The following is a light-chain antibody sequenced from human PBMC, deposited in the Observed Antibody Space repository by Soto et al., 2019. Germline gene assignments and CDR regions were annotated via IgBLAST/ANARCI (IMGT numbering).Light chain of an antibody. Sequence: DIQMTQSPSTLYASVGDRVTITCRASQSISSWLAWYQQKPGKAPKLLIYKASSLGSGVPSRFSGGGSGTEFTLTISSLQAEDFAIYYCQQYNSHSSYTFGQGTKLEIK. V-gene: IGKV1-5*03. CDR2: KAS. CDR3: QQYNSHSSYT. J-gene: IGKJ2*01. CDR1: QSISSW.